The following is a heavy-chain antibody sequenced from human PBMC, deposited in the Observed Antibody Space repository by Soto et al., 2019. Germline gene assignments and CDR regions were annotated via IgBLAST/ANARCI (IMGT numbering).Heavy chain of an antibody. J-gene: IGHJ6*02. D-gene: IGHD6-13*01. CDR3: ARDPLSSAAGTGDYYYGMDV. Sequence: GGSLRLSCAASVFTFSSYGMHWVRQSPGKGLEWVTLISYDGDNEYYADSVKGRLTISRHNSKNTLYPQINSLRAEDTAVYYCARDPLSSAAGTGDYYYGMDVWGQGTTVTVSS. V-gene: IGHV3-30*03. CDR1: VFTFSSYG. CDR2: ISYDGDNE.